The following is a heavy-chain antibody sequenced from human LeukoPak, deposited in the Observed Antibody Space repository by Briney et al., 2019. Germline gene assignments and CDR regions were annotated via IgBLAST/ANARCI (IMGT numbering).Heavy chain of an antibody. V-gene: IGHV3-53*01. J-gene: IGHJ4*02. D-gene: IGHD2-15*01. CDR2: IYSGGST. Sequence: TGGSLRLSCAASGFTVSSNYMRWVRQAPGKGLEWVSVIYSGGSTDYAYSVKGRFTISTDNSKNTQYSQMMSMRALDTAVYYCARDEPDSRYCSGGSCYVSDYWGQGTLVTVSS. CDR3: ARDEPDSRYCSGGSCYVSDY. CDR1: GFTVSSNY.